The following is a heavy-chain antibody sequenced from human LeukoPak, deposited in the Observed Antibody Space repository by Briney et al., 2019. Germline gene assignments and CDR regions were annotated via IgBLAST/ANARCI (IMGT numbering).Heavy chain of an antibody. CDR3: ARVFGGNDFNYYSYYMDV. D-gene: IGHD5-12*01. CDR1: GGSINRNDYC. V-gene: IGHV4-61*02. CDR2: ISTRGTT. J-gene: IGHJ6*03. Sequence: SETLSPTCTVSGGSINRNDYCWTWIRQPAGKGLEWIGRISTRGTTNSNPPPKRRVTISLDTSKNQFSLKLSSVTAADTAIYYCARVFGGNDFNYYSYYMDVWGKGTTVTISS.